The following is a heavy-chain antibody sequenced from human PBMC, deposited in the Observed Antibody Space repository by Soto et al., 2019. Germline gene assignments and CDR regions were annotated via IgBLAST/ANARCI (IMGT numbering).Heavy chain of an antibody. CDR2: ISADGSNT. CDR1: GFTFSTFG. V-gene: IGHV3-30*18. Sequence: QVQLEESGGGVVQPGRSLRLSCVASGFTFSTFGMHWVRQAPGKGLEWVAVISADGSNTYYGDSVRGRFTISRDNTKHTLYLQMNSLRCEDTAMYYCAKTAADGRGGWWQLYSCHSWGQGALVTVSS. D-gene: IGHD6-19*01. J-gene: IGHJ4*02. CDR3: AKTAADGRGGWWQLYSCHS.